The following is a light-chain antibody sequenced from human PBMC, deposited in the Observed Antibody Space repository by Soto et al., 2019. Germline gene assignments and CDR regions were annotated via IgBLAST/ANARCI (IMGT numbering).Light chain of an antibody. CDR1: QSIGLA. Sequence: ELVLTQSPGTLSLSPGERSTPSCRASQSIGLAIAWYEHKPGQAPRPLILYASQRXNGFPARFRGGGSGTDFTLTITSLEPEDFAVYYCQQPSNLPPTFGQGTKVDIK. V-gene: IGKV3-11*01. CDR3: QQPSNLPPT. J-gene: IGKJ1*01. CDR2: YAS.